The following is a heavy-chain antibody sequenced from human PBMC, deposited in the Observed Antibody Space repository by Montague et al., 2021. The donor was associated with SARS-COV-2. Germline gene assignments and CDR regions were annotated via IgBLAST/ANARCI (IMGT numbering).Heavy chain of an antibody. J-gene: IGHJ3*01. V-gene: IGHV4-4*02. CDR3: AGGCRRIAIVGVVIYDGFDV. CDR1: GGSISSGNW. D-gene: IGHD3-3*01. Sequence: SETLSLTCTVSGGSISSGNWWCCVRQPPGKGLVWIGEIYHSGSTNYNPSPKSRVTISVDKTTNQFSLKLSSVTAAATAAYYCAGGCRRIAIVGVVIYDGFDVWGQGTRVTVSS. CDR2: IYHSGST.